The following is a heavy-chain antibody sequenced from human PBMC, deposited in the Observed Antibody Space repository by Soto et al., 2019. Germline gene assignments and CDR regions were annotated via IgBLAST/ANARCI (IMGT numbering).Heavy chain of an antibody. CDR1: GFTFSSYG. Sequence: GGSLRLSCAASGFTFSSYGMHWVRQAPGKGLEWVAVIWYDGSNKYYADSVKGRFTISRDNSKNTLYLQMNSLRAEDTAVYYCARDPRSDFWSGYYTHYYYYGMDVWGQGTTVTVSS. J-gene: IGHJ6*02. D-gene: IGHD3-3*01. CDR2: IWYDGSNK. V-gene: IGHV3-33*01. CDR3: ARDPRSDFWSGYYTHYYYYGMDV.